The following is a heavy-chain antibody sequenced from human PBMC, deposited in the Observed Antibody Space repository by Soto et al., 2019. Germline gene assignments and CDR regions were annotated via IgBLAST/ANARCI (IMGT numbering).Heavy chain of an antibody. D-gene: IGHD6-13*01. CDR3: AWAGYSSSKGDYFYGMDV. J-gene: IGHJ6*02. V-gene: IGHV3-30-3*01. CDR2: ISFGGNSK. Sequence: QVQLVESGGGVVQPGRSLRLSCAASGFSFSAYTMHWVRQVPGKGLEWVAVISFGGNSKYYADSVKGRFTISRDNSENTLYMQMNNLREDDTALYYCAWAGYSSSKGDYFYGMDVWGQGTTVTVSS. CDR1: GFSFSAYT.